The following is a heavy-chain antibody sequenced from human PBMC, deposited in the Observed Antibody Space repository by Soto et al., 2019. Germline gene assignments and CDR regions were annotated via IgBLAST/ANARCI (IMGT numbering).Heavy chain of an antibody. V-gene: IGHV3-23*01. J-gene: IGHJ4*02. Sequence: GGSLRLSCAASGFTFSSFAMSWVRQAPGKGLEWLSGITFSGAYTYYAESVKGRFTISRDNARNILYLQMNSLRDEDTAVYYCAREYGIYFDCWGPGTLVTVS. CDR2: ITFSGAYT. CDR1: GFTFSSFA. D-gene: IGHD2-8*01. CDR3: AREYGIYFDC.